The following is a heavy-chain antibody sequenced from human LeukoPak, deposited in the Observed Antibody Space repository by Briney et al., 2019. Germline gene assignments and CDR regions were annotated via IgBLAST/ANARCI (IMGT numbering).Heavy chain of an antibody. CDR2: ISGPGGTT. J-gene: IGHJ4*02. V-gene: IGHV3-23*01. CDR1: GFTFSTYA. D-gene: IGHD6-6*01. CDR3: AKPFGAARRAYYFHR. Sequence: GGSLRLSCATSGFTFSTYAMSWVRQAPGKGLEWVSVISGPGGTTHHADSVKGRFIISRDNSKNTLYVQMNSLRAEDTAVYYCAKPFGAARRAYYFHRWGQGTLVTVSS.